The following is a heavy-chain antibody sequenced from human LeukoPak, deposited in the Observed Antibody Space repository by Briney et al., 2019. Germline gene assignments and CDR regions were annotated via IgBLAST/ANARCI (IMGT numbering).Heavy chain of an antibody. CDR2: IYHSGST. V-gene: IGHV4-38-2*02. Sequence: SETLSLTCTVSGYSISSGYYWGWIRQPPGKGLEWIGSIYHSGSTYYNPSLKSRVTISVDTSKNQFSLKLSSVTAADTAVYYCAKGYCRGNSCYDDRGAFDYWGQGTLVTVSS. J-gene: IGHJ4*02. CDR1: GYSISSGYY. D-gene: IGHD2-2*01. CDR3: AKGYCRGNSCYDDRGAFDY.